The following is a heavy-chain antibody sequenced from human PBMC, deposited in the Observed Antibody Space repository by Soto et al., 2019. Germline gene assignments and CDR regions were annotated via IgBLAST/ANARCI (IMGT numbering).Heavy chain of an antibody. CDR3: ARDSGKYYADY. J-gene: IGHJ4*02. Sequence: SVTLSLTCTVSGGSISSEGFYWSWIRQPPGKGLEWIGYMYYSGSTFYNPSFKSRVAIALDTSKNQLSLKLSSVSPEDTAVYYCARDSGKYYADYGGQGTLDNVSS. D-gene: IGHD1-26*01. V-gene: IGHV4-30-4*01. CDR2: MYYSGST. CDR1: GGSISSEGFY.